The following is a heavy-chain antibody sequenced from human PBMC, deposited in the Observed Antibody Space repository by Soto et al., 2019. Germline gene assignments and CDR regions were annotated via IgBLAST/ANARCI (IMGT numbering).Heavy chain of an antibody. V-gene: IGHV4-31*03. CDR3: ARGHCTNGVCPNAFDI. CDR1: GGSISSGGYY. Sequence: QVQLQESGPGLVKPSQTLSLTCTVSGGSISSGGYYWSWIRQHPGKGLEWIGYIYYSGSTYYNPSLKSRVTISVDTSKNLFALKLSSVTAADTAVYYCARGHCTNGVCPNAFDIWGQGTMVTVSS. J-gene: IGHJ3*02. D-gene: IGHD2-8*01. CDR2: IYYSGST.